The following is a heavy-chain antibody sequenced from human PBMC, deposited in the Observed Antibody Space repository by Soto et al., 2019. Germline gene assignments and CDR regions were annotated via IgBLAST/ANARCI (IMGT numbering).Heavy chain of an antibody. J-gene: IGHJ4*02. D-gene: IGHD3-16*01. CDR3: ARDGGDFDY. Sequence: QVQLVESGGGVVQPGRSLRLSCATSGFIFSSYGIHWLRQAPGKGLEWLAIISHDGNKKYYADSVKGRFTISRDNSKNTVYLQMDSLRVEDTAVYNCARDGGDFDYWGQGTLVTVSS. V-gene: IGHV3-33*05. CDR1: GFIFSSYG. CDR2: ISHDGNKK.